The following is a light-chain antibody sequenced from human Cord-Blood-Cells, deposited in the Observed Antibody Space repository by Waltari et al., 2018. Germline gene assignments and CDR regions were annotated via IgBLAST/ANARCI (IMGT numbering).Light chain of an antibody. Sequence: ELVMTQSPATLSVSPGERATLSCRASQSVSSNLAWYQQKPGQAPRLLIYGASTRATGIPAMLSGSGSGTEFTLTISSLQSEDFAVYYCQQYNNWPLTFGGGTKVEIK. V-gene: IGKV3-15*01. CDR2: GAS. CDR1: QSVSSN. J-gene: IGKJ4*01. CDR3: QQYNNWPLT.